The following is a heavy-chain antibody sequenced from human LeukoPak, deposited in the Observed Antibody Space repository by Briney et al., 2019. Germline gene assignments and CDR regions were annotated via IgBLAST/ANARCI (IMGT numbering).Heavy chain of an antibody. V-gene: IGHV4-30-4*01. CDR2: MYYSGST. CDR3: ARPYYYDSRIDP. Sequence: SETLSLTCTVSGGSISTGDYYWSWIRQPPGKGLEWIAYMYYSGSTYYNPSLKSRVTMSADTSKNQLSLKLSSVTAADTAVYYCARPYYYDSRIDPWGQGILVTVSS. J-gene: IGHJ5*02. D-gene: IGHD3-22*01. CDR1: GGSISTGDYY.